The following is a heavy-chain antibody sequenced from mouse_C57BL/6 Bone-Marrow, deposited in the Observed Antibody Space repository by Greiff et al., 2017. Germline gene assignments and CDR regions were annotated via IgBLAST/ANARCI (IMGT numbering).Heavy chain of an antibody. CDR3: ARHEGSYYYGSSPYFDY. V-gene: IGHV1-62-2*01. J-gene: IGHJ2*01. Sequence: QVQLQQSGAELVKPGASVKLSCKASGYTFTEYTIHWVKQRSGQGLEWIGWFYPGSGSIKYNEKFKDKATLTADKSSSTVYMELSRLTSEDSAVYFCARHEGSYYYGSSPYFDYWGQGTTLTVSS. CDR2: FYPGSGSI. D-gene: IGHD1-1*01. CDR1: GYTFTEYT.